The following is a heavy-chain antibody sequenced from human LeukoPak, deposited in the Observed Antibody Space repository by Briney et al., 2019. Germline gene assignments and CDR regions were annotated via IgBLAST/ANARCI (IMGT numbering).Heavy chain of an antibody. CDR1: GGSISSYY. CDR2: IYYSGST. D-gene: IGHD1-26*01. Sequence: SETLSLTCTVSGGSISSYYWSWIRQPPGKGLEWIGYIYYSGSTNYNPSPKSRVTISVDTSKNQFSLKLSSVTAADTAVYYCAREYSGSYSVFDYWGQGTLVTVSS. V-gene: IGHV4-59*01. J-gene: IGHJ4*02. CDR3: AREYSGSYSVFDY.